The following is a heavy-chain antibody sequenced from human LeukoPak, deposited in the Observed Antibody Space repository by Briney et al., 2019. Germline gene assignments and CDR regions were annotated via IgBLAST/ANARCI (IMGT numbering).Heavy chain of an antibody. V-gene: IGHV4-4*07. CDR3: ARGTTIVGATRGNWFDP. J-gene: IGHJ5*02. Sequence: PSETLSLTCTVSGGPISSYYWSWIRQPAGKGLEWIGRIYTSGSTNYNPSLKSRVTMSVDTSKNQFSLKLSSVTAADTAVYYCARGTTIVGATRGNWFDPWGQGTLVTVSS. CDR2: IYTSGST. D-gene: IGHD1-26*01. CDR1: GGPISSYY.